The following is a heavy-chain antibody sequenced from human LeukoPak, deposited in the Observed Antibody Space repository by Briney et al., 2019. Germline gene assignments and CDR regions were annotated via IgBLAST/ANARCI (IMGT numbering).Heavy chain of an antibody. CDR3: ASYYYDSSGYQRPPQYGMDV. CDR2: ISAYDGDT. CDR1: GYSFTKYG. V-gene: IGHV1-18*01. Sequence: GASVKVSCKASGYSFTKYGISWVRQAPGQGLEWMGWISAYDGDTNYAQKFQDRFTMTTDTSTSTAYMELRSLRSDDTAVYYCASYYYDSSGYQRPPQYGMDVWGQGTTVTVSS. D-gene: IGHD3-22*01. J-gene: IGHJ6*02.